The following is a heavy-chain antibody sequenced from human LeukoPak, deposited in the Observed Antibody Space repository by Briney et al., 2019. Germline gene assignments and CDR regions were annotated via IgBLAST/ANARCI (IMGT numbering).Heavy chain of an antibody. J-gene: IGHJ4*02. D-gene: IGHD6-13*01. V-gene: IGHV3-7*01. CDR1: GFTFSSCW. Sequence: PGGSLRLPRAASGFTFSSCWLSWGRQAPRKGLGGVANIKQDGSEKYYVDSVKGRFTISRDNAKNSLYLQMNSLRAEDTAVYYCAREGSSSWYDYWGQGTLVTVSS. CDR3: AREGSSSWYDY. CDR2: IKQDGSEK.